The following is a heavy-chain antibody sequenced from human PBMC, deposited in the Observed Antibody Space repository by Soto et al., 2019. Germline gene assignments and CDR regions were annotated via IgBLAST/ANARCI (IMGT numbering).Heavy chain of an antibody. J-gene: IGHJ5*02. CDR1: GGSFSGYY. V-gene: IGHV4-34*01. CDR2: INHSGST. CDR3: ARDHYYGSGSPSPNWFDP. D-gene: IGHD3-10*01. Sequence: SETLSLTCAVYGGSFSGYYWSWIRQPPGKGLEWIGEINHSGSTNYNPSLKSRVTISVDTSKNQFSLKLSSVTAADTAVYYCARDHYYGSGSPSPNWFDPWGQGTLVTV.